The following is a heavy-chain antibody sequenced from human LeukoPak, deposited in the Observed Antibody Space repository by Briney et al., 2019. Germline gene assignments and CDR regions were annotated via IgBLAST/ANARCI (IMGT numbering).Heavy chain of an antibody. CDR1: GGTFSIYA. J-gene: IGHJ4*02. Sequence: SVTVSCTASGGTFSIYAISWVRQAPGQGLEWMGGIIPIFGTANYAQKFQGRVTITADESTSTAYMELSSLRSEDTAVYYCARDGYGDFHFDYWGQGTLVTVSS. CDR2: IIPIFGTA. D-gene: IGHD4-17*01. CDR3: ARDGYGDFHFDY. V-gene: IGHV1-69*13.